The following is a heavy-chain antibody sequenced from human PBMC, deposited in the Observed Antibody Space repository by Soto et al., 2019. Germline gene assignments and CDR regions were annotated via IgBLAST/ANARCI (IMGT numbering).Heavy chain of an antibody. CDR1: GGSISSGDYY. J-gene: IGHJ6*02. Sequence: SETLSLTCTVSGGSISSGDYYWSWIRQPPGKGLEWIGYIYYSGSTYYNPSLKSRVTISVDTSKNQFSLKLSSVTAADTAVYYCARSLPYYYYGMDVWGQGTTVTVSS. V-gene: IGHV4-30-4*01. CDR3: ARSLPYYYYGMDV. D-gene: IGHD1-26*01. CDR2: IYYSGST.